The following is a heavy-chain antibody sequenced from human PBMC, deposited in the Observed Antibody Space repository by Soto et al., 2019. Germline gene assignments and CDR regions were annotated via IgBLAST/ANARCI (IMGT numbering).Heavy chain of an antibody. CDR3: LFDMVAATLTWDYYYYYMDV. CDR1: GGSISSSSYY. V-gene: IGHV4-39*01. CDR2: IYYSGST. D-gene: IGHD2-15*01. Sequence: QLQLQESGPGLVKPSETLSLTCTVSGGSISSSSYYWGWIRQPPGKGLEWIGSIYYSGSTYYNQSRKSVVTISVDTSKNQYALRLSCVTAADTAVYYCLFDMVAATLTWDYYYYYMDVWGKGTTVTVSS. J-gene: IGHJ6*03.